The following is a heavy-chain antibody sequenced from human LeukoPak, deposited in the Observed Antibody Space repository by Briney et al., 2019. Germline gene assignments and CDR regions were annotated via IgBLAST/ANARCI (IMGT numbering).Heavy chain of an antibody. V-gene: IGHV1-8*01. CDR3: ARGPAPYCSGDSCDSFLYFHH. CDR1: GYTFTSYD. Sequence: ASVKVSCKASGYTFTSYDINWVRQATGQGLEWMGWMNPNRGNTGYAQKFQGRVTMTRNTAIRTAYIELSTLRSEDSAVYYCARGPAPYCSGDSCDSFLYFHHWGQGTLVTVSS. CDR2: MNPNRGNT. D-gene: IGHD2-15*01. J-gene: IGHJ1*01.